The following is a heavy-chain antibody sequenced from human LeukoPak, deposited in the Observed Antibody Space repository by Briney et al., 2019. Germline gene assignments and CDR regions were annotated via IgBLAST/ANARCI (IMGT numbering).Heavy chain of an antibody. Sequence: YXSWIRXPAGKGLEWIGRIYTSGSTNYNPSLKSRVTMSVDTSKNQFSLKLSSVTAADTAVYYCARGGTGQGNYYYYGMDVWGQGTTVTVSS. CDR2: IYTSGST. CDR1: Y. J-gene: IGHJ6*02. V-gene: IGHV4-4*07. CDR3: ARGGTGQGNYYYYGMDV. D-gene: IGHD7-27*01.